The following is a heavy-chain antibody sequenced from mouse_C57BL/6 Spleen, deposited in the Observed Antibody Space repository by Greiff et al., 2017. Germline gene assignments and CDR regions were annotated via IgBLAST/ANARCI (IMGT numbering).Heavy chain of an antibody. V-gene: IGHV1-19*01. CDR1: GYTFTDYY. CDR3: ARGNWSLYAMDY. CDR2: INPYNGGT. D-gene: IGHD2-1*01. Sequence: EVQLQQSGPVLVKPGASVKMSCKASGYTFTDYYMNWVKQSHGKSLEWIGVINPYNGGTSYNQKFKGKATLTVDKSSSTAYMELNSLTSEDSAVYYCARGNWSLYAMDYWGQGTSVTGSS. J-gene: IGHJ4*01.